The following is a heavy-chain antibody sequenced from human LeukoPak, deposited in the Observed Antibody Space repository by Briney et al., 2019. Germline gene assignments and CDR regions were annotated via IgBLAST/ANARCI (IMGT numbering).Heavy chain of an antibody. CDR1: GYTFTGYY. CDR2: INPNSGGT. V-gene: IGHV1-2*02. Sequence: GASVKVSCKASGYTFTGYYMHWVRQAPGQGLEWMGWINPNSGGTNYAQKFQGRVTMTRDTSISTAYMELSSLSSEDTAVYYCARDKTHCSGASCYSAQVYWGQGSLATVSS. J-gene: IGHJ4*02. CDR3: ARDKTHCSGASCYSAQVY. D-gene: IGHD2-15*01.